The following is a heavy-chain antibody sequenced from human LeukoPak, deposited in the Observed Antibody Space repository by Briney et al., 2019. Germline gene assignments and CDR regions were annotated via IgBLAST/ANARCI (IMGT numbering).Heavy chain of an antibody. Sequence: SETLSLTCTVSGGSISSSSYYWGWIRQPPGKGLEWIGSIYYSGSTYYNPSLKSRVTISVDTSKNQFSLKLSSVTAADTAVYYCAREGSRYYGSGSYWGQGTLVTVSS. CDR2: IYYSGST. CDR1: GGSISSSSYY. CDR3: AREGSRYYGSGSY. D-gene: IGHD3-10*01. V-gene: IGHV4-39*07. J-gene: IGHJ4*02.